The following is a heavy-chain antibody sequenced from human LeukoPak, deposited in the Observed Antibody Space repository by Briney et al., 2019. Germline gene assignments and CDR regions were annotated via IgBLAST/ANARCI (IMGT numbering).Heavy chain of an antibody. V-gene: IGHV3-23*01. D-gene: IGHD3-22*01. CDR3: AKEFDGSGYFDY. CDR2: ISGSDGRT. CDR1: GFTFSSYA. Sequence: GGSLRLSCAASGFTFSSYAMHWVRQAPGKGLEWASAISGSDGRTYHPDSVKGRFTTSRDNSRNTLYLQMNSLRAEDTALYYCAKEFDGSGYFDYGGRGALVTVS. J-gene: IGHJ4*02.